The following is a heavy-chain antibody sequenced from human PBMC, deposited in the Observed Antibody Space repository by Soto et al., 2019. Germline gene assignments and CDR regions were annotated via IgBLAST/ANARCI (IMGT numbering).Heavy chain of an antibody. CDR2: INPYNGNT. V-gene: IGHV1-18*01. CDR1: GYTLTSYA. J-gene: IGHJ4*02. D-gene: IGHD5-18*01. Sequence: QVQLRQSGAEVKKPGASVTVACKASGYTLTSYAISWVRQAPGQGFECMGWINPYNGNTNYVQNFQGRITMTADTSTNTAYMELRSLRSDDTAVYYCARSGYNYGYDYWGQGTLVTVSS. CDR3: ARSGYNYGYDY.